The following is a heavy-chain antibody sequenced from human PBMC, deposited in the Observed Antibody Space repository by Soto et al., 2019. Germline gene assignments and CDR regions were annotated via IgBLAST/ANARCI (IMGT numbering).Heavy chain of an antibody. CDR2: IIPIFGTA. V-gene: IGHV1-69*06. D-gene: IGHD1-26*01. CDR1: GGTFSSYA. J-gene: IGHJ3*02. CDR3: ATDSGSYDAFDI. Sequence: SVKVSCRASGGTFSSYAISWVRQAPGQGLEWMGGIIPIFGTANYAQKFQGRVTITADKSTSTAYMELSSLRSEDTAVYYCATDSGSYDAFDIWGQGTMVTVSS.